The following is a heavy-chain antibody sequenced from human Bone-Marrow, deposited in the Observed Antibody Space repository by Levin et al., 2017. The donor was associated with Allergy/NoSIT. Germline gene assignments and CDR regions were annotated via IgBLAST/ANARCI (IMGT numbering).Heavy chain of an antibody. V-gene: IGHV1-2*02. Sequence: GGSLRLSCKASGYTFTGYYLHWVRQAPGQGPEWMGWINPNSGGPNYAQKFQGRVTMTRDTSISTAYMALSRLRSDDTTVYYCARLSHYNDSCWGPGTLVTVSS. CDR3: ARLSHYNDSC. J-gene: IGHJ4*02. CDR2: INPNSGGP. D-gene: IGHD3-22*01. CDR1: GYTFTGYY.